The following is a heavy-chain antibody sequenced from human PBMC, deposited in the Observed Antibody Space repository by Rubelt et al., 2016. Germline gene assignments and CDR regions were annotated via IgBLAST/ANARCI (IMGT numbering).Heavy chain of an antibody. V-gene: IGHV4-39*07. D-gene: IGHD5-12*01. CDR3: ARDLGRSGYASCSDY. Sequence: QVQLQESGPGLVKPSETLSLTCSVSGGSISSSSYYWAWIRQPPGKGLEWIGSVYYSGSTYYNPSLKSRVTISVDTSKNQFSLRLRSVTAADPAVYYCARDLGRSGYASCSDYWGRGTLVTVSS. CDR1: GGSISSSSYY. CDR2: VYYSGST. J-gene: IGHJ4*02.